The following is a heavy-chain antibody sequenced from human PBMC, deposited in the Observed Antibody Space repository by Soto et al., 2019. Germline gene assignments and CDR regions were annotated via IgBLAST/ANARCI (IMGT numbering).Heavy chain of an antibody. CDR2: ISDGGDLT. V-gene: IGHV3-23*01. J-gene: IGHJ3*02. Sequence: PGGSLRLSCAASGFAFSSHPMSWVRQAPEKGLEWVAGISDGGDLTYNADSVRGRFTISRDNSRNTLYLQMNSLRAEETAVYYCARRVIGSSRAFDIWGQGTMVTVSS. CDR1: GFAFSSHP. D-gene: IGHD3-10*01. CDR3: ARRVIGSSRAFDI.